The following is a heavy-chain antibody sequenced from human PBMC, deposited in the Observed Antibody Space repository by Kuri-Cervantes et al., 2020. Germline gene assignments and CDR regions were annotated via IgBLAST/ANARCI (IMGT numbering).Heavy chain of an antibody. CDR3: ESHIIVVVPAAQDGWFDP. D-gene: IGHD2-2*01. Sequence: GSLRLSCTVSGCSFSSGSYYWSCIRQPPGKGREWIGYVYNSGSTKYNPSLRSRVTMSVDTSNNQFSLKLSSVTAADTAVYYCESHIIVVVPAAQDGWFDPWGQGTLVTVSS. CDR2: VYNSGST. V-gene: IGHV4-61*01. J-gene: IGHJ5*02. CDR1: GCSFSSGSYY.